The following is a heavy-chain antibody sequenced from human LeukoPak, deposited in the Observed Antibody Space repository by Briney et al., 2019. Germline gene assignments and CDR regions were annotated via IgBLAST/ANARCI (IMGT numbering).Heavy chain of an antibody. D-gene: IGHD3-9*01. CDR1: SISRIPSGVA. J-gene: IGHJ4*02. Sequence: SGPTLVKPTETLTLTCNIYSISRIPSGVAVGWIRQPPGKALECLGILYWEDNKRYSPSLKTRVTITQDTPKIQVVFKLTTMDPGEPVCNYLARGPRYFDAVDYWGQGTLVTVSS. CDR2: LYWEDNK. V-gene: IGHV2-5*02. CDR3: ARGPRYFDAVDY.